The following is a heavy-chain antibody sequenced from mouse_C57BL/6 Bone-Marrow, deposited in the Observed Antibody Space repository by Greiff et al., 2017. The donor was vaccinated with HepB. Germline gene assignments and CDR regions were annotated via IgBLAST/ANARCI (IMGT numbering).Heavy chain of an antibody. D-gene: IGHD2-2*01. J-gene: IGHJ2*01. CDR3: ARCGGYRDYFDD. Sequence: QVQLQQSGPELVKPGASVKISCKASGYAFSSSWMNWVKQRPGKGLEWIGRIYPGDGDTNYNGKFKGKATLTADKSSSTAYMQLRSLTSEDAAVYVCARCGGYRDYFDDWGKGTTLTGAS. CDR1: GYAFSSSW. V-gene: IGHV1-82*01. CDR2: IYPGDGDT.